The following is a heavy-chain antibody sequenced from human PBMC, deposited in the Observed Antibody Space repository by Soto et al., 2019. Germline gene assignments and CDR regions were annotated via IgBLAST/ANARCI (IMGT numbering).Heavy chain of an antibody. CDR3: AKAKYSGYEFSLNLAP. Sequence: EVQLLESGGGLVQPGGSLRLSCAASGFTFSSYAMTWVRQAPGKGLEWVSGISGSGGSTYYADSVKGRFTFSRDNSKNTLYLQMNSLRAEDTALYYCAKAKYSGYEFSLNLAPWGQGTMVTVSS. CDR2: ISGSGGST. D-gene: IGHD5-12*01. V-gene: IGHV3-23*01. CDR1: GFTFSSYA. J-gene: IGHJ5*02.